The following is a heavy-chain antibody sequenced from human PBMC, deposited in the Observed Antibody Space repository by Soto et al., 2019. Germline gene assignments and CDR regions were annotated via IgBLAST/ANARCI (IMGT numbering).Heavy chain of an antibody. V-gene: IGHV3-11*01. J-gene: IGHJ3*02. Sequence: PGGSLRLSCAASGFTFSDYYMSWFRQAPGKGLEWVSYISSSGSTIYYADSVKGRFTISRDNAKNSLYLQMNSLRAEDTAVYYCARDRLSDSPVDAFDIWGQGTMVTVSS. D-gene: IGHD2-15*01. CDR3: ARDRLSDSPVDAFDI. CDR2: ISSSGSTI. CDR1: GFTFSDYY.